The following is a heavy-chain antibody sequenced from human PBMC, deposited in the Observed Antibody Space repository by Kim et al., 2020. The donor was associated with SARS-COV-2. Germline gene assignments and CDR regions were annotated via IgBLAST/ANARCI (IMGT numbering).Heavy chain of an antibody. D-gene: IGHD2-2*01. CDR3: ARMGSRGYCSSTSCYASY. Sequence: ASVKVSCKASGYTFTSYGISWVRQAPGQGLEWMGWISAYNGNTNYAQKLQGRVTMTTDTSTSTAYMELRSLRSDDTAVYYCARMGSRGYCSSTSCYASYWGQGTLVTVSS. J-gene: IGHJ4*02. CDR1: GYTFTSYG. V-gene: IGHV1-18*01. CDR2: ISAYNGNT.